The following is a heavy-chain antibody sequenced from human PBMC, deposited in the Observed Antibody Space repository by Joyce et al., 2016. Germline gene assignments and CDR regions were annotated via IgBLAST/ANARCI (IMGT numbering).Heavy chain of an antibody. J-gene: IGHJ4*02. V-gene: IGHV4-34*01. Sequence: QVQLQQWGAGLLKPSETLSLTCAVSGGPFRGFFWTWVRQPTGKGLEWIGDINNSEVTNYNPSLKTRVTFSVDTSKNQFSLKLTALSAADTAVYYCARSQWLAPLMYWGQGTPVTVSS. CDR3: ARSQWLAPLMY. CDR1: GGPFRGFF. CDR2: INNSEVT. D-gene: IGHD6-19*01.